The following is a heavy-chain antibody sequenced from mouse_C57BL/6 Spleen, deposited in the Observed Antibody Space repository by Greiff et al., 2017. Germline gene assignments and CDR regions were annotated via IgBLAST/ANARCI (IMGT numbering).Heavy chain of an antibody. CDR3: ASADYARFAY. D-gene: IGHD1-1*02. CDR1: GFSLTSYG. V-gene: IGHV2-6*01. Sequence: QVQLKQSGPGLVAPSQSLSITCTVSGFSLTSYGVDWVRQSPGKGLEWLGVIWGVGSTNYNSALKSRLSISKDNSKSQVFLKMNSLQTDDTAMYYCASADYARFAYWGQGTLVTVSA. J-gene: IGHJ3*01. CDR2: IWGVGST.